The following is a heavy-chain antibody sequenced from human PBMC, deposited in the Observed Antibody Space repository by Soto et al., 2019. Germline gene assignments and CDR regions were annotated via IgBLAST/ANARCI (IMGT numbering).Heavy chain of an antibody. V-gene: IGHV2-70*01. CDR2: IDWDDDK. CDR3: ARRTPVGYDRLTGYYPWYYGMDF. J-gene: IGHJ6*02. CDR1: GFSLSTSGMC. D-gene: IGHD3-9*01. Sequence: SGPTLVNPTHTLTLTCTFSGFSLSTSGMCVSWIRQPPGKALAWLALIDWDDDKYYSTSLKTRLTISKDTSNNQVVLTMTNMDPVDTATYYCARRTPVGYDRLTGYYPWYYGMDFWGQGTTVTVSS.